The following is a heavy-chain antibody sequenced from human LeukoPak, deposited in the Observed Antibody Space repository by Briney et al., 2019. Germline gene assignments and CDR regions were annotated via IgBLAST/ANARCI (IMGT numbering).Heavy chain of an antibody. CDR2: IRGSGSYT. J-gene: IGHJ4*02. V-gene: IGHV3-23*01. CDR3: AKDPTGTGEDY. Sequence: GGSLRLSCEVSGFSFSAYNMNWVRQAPGKGLEWVSCIRGSGSYTYYADSVKGRFTISRDNSKNTLYLQMNSLRAEDTAVYYCAKDPTGTGEDYWGQGTLVTVSS. CDR1: GFSFSAYN. D-gene: IGHD4-11*01.